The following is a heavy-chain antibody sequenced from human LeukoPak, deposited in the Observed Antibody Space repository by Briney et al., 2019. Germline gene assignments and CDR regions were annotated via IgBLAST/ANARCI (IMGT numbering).Heavy chain of an antibody. V-gene: IGHV3-48*04. CDR2: ISSSGSTI. D-gene: IGHD3-10*01. CDR1: GFTFSSYA. Sequence: GGSLRLSCAASGFTFSSYAMSWVRQAPGKGLEWVSYISSSGSTIYYADSVKGRFTISRDSAKNSLYLQMNSLRAEDTAVYYCARVGLYGMDVWGQGTTVTVSS. J-gene: IGHJ6*02. CDR3: ARVGLYGMDV.